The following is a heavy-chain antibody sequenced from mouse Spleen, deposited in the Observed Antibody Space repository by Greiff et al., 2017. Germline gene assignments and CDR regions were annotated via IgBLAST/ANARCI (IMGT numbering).Heavy chain of an antibody. CDR2: INPYNGGT. D-gene: IGHD1-2*01. CDR3: SLTTATEAWFAY. V-gene: IGHV1-19*01. Sequence: DVQLQESGPVLVKPGASVKMSCKASGYTFTDYYMNWVKQSHGKSLEWIGVINPYNGGTSYNQKFKGKATLTVDKSSSTAYMELNSLTSEDSAVYYCSLTTATEAWFAYWGQGTLVTVSA. CDR1: GYTFTDYY. J-gene: IGHJ3*01.